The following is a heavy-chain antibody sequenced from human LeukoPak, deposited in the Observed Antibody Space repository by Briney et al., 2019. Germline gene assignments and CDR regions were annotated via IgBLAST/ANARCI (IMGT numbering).Heavy chain of an antibody. CDR1: GGSFSGYY. J-gene: IGHJ5*02. CDR2: INHSGST. CDR3: ARGRLLAGANWFDP. V-gene: IGHV4-34*01. D-gene: IGHD3-3*02. Sequence: SETLSLTCAAYGGSFSGYYWSWIRQPPGKGLEWIGEINHSGSTNYNPSLKSRVAISVDTSKNQFSLKLSSVTAADTAVYYCARGRLLAGANWFDPWGQGTLVTVSS.